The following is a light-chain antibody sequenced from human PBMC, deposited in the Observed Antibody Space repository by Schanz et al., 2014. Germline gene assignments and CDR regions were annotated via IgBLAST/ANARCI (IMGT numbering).Light chain of an antibody. Sequence: DIVMTQSPDSLAVSLGERATINCKSNQSLLYNSKNKNYLAWYQQKPGQPPKLLFYWASTRESGVPDRFTGSGSGTDFTLTISDLQAEDVAVYYCQQFYDTVWTFGQGTKVEIK. CDR2: WAS. CDR3: QQFYDTVWT. V-gene: IGKV4-1*01. CDR1: QSLLYNSKNKNY. J-gene: IGKJ1*01.